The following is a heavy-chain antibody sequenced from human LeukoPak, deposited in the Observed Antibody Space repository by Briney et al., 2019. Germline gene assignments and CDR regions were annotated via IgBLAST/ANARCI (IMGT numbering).Heavy chain of an antibody. D-gene: IGHD6-19*01. CDR1: GGSISSSSYY. Sequence: SETLSLTCTVSGGSISSSSYYWGWIRQPPGKGLEWIGSIYYSGSTYYNPSLKSRVTISVDTSKNQFSLKLSFVTAADTAVYYCARRPRDNPYSSGSYYFDYWGQGTLVTVSS. V-gene: IGHV4-39*01. J-gene: IGHJ4*02. CDR2: IYYSGST. CDR3: ARRPRDNPYSSGSYYFDY.